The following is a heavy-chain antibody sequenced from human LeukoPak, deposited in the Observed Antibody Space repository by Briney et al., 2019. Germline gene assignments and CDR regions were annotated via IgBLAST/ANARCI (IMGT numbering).Heavy chain of an antibody. CDR2: IYYSGST. D-gene: IGHD2-21*02. CDR3: ARHRYGGDVNPFEY. J-gene: IGHJ4*02. V-gene: IGHV4-39*01. CDR1: GGSISSSSYY. Sequence: PSETLSLTCTVSGGSISSSSYYWGWIRQPPGKGLEWIGSIYYSGSTYYNPSLKSRVTISVDTSKNQFSLKLSSVTAADTAVYYCARHRYGGDVNPFEYWGQGTLVTVSS.